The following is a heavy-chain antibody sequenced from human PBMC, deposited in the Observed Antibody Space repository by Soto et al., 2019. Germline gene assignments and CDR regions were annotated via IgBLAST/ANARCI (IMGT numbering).Heavy chain of an antibody. J-gene: IGHJ6*02. Sequence: QVQLVQSGADVKKPGASVKVSCKASGYTFTGYYMHWVRQAPGQGLEWMGWINPNSGGTNYAQKFQGWVTMTRDTSISPAYMELSRLRFDDKAVYYCARDGPYSSSWYGMDVWGQGTTVTVSS. CDR2: INPNSGGT. CDR3: ARDGPYSSSWYGMDV. CDR1: GYTFTGYY. V-gene: IGHV1-2*04. D-gene: IGHD6-13*01.